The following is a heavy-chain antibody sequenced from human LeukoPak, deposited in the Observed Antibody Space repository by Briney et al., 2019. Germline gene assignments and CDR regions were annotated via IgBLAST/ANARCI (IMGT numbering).Heavy chain of an antibody. CDR2: IYYSGTT. V-gene: IGHV4-59*08. D-gene: IGHD6-19*01. J-gene: IGHJ4*02. Sequence: SETLSLTCTVSGGSISGYYWSWIRQPPGKGLEWIGYIYYSGTTNYNPSLKSRVTISVDTSKNQFSLKLNSVNAADTAMYYCARRGYSSGWYELDYWGQGTLVTVSS. CDR3: ARRGYSSGWYELDY. CDR1: GGSISGYY.